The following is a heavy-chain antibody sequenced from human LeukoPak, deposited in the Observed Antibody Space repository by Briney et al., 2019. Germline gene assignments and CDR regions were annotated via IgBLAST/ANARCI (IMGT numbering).Heavy chain of an antibody. CDR3: ASGNALYYFDY. Sequence: SETLSLTCAVYGGSFSGYYWSWIRQPPGKGLEWIGEINHSGSTNYNPSLKSRVTISVDTSKNQFSLKLSSVTAADTAVYYCASGNALYYFDYWGQGTLVTVSS. CDR1: GGSFSGYY. CDR2: INHSGST. V-gene: IGHV4-34*01. J-gene: IGHJ4*02.